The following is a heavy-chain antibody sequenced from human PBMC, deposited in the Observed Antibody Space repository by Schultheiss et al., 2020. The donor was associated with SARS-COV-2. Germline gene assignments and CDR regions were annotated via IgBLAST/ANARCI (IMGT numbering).Heavy chain of an antibody. V-gene: IGHV3-23*01. D-gene: IGHD3-22*01. CDR3: AKGGANYYDSSGYYFDY. Sequence: GGSLRLSCAASGFTFTNYAMSWVRQASGKGLEWVSAIGSANDSYSPGSVKGRFTISRDNSENTLYLQMNSLRAEDTAVYYCAKGGANYYDSSGYYFDYWGQGTLVTVSS. J-gene: IGHJ4*02. CDR1: GFTFTNYA. CDR2: IGSANDS.